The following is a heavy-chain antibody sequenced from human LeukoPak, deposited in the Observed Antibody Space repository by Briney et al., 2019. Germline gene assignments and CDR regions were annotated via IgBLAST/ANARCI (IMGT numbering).Heavy chain of an antibody. CDR3: ARDLSGSFDY. V-gene: IGHV4-61*02. D-gene: IGHD3-22*01. CDR1: GGSISSGSYY. J-gene: IGHJ4*02. Sequence: SETLSLTCTVSGGSISSGSYYWSWIRQPAGKGLEWIGRIYASGSTNYNSSLKSRVTISVDMSKNQFSLKLSSVTAADTAVYYCARDLSGSFDYWGQGTLVTVSS. CDR2: IYASGST.